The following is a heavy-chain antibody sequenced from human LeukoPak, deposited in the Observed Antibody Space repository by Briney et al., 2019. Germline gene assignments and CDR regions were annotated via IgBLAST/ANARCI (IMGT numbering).Heavy chain of an antibody. CDR1: GFTFGRHD. D-gene: IGHD3-22*01. Sequence: GGSLRLSCGASGFTFGRHDMNWVRQAPGKGLEWVAVISDSGGASNYADSVKGRFTISRDNSKNTLYVQMDSLRVEDTAIYYCAKGVVGGRRDYYSYFDYWGQGTLVAVSS. CDR2: ISDSGGAS. V-gene: IGHV3-23*01. CDR3: AKGVVGGRRDYYSYFDY. J-gene: IGHJ4*02.